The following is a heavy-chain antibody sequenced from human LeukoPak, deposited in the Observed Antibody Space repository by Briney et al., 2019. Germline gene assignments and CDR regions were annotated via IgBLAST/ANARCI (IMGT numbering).Heavy chain of an antibody. D-gene: IGHD2-15*01. V-gene: IGHV1-69*06. CDR2: IIPIFGTT. CDR1: GGTFSSYA. CDR3: ARLGYCSGSSCPTSYNNWFDP. J-gene: IGHJ5*02. Sequence: ASVKVSCKASGGTFSSYAISWVRQAPGQGLEWMGGIIPIFGTTNYAQKFQGRVTITADTSTSTAYMELRSLRSDDTAVYYCARLGYCSGSSCPTSYNNWFDPWGQGTLVTVSS.